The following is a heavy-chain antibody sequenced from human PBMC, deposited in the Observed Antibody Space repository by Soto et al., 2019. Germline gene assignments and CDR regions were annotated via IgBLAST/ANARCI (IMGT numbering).Heavy chain of an antibody. V-gene: IGHV1-2*04. D-gene: IGHD4-17*01. CDR2: INPNSGGT. Sequence: ASVKVSCKASGYTFTGYYMHWVRQAPGKGLEGMGWINPNSGGTNYAQKFQGWVTMTRDTSISTAYMELSRLRSDVTAVYYCATSTPIDYGDYYYVIDVWGQGTTVTVSS. J-gene: IGHJ6*02. CDR1: GYTFTGYY. CDR3: ATSTPIDYGDYYYVIDV.